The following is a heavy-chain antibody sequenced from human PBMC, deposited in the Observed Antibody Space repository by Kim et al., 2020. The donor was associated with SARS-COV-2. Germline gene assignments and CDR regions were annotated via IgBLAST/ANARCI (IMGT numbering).Heavy chain of an antibody. D-gene: IGHD3-10*01. CDR1: GFTFSGSA. V-gene: IGHV3-73*01. J-gene: IGHJ6*02. Sequence: GGSLRLSCAASGFTFSGSAVHWVRQASGKGLEWVGRIRSKANNYATAYAASLKGRFTISRDESENTAYLQMNSLKTEDTAVYYCGGNSGSWHGLDVWGQGTTVTVSS. CDR3: GGNSGSWHGLDV. CDR2: IRSKANNYAT.